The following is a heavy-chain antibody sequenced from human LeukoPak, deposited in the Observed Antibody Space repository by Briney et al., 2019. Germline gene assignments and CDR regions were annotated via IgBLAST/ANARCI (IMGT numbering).Heavy chain of an antibody. CDR3: ARDHCSSTSCYDY. Sequence: GGSLRLSCAASGFTFSDYYMTWIREAPGGGLEWLSSISSSGTNIYYADSVKGRFTMSRDNAKNSLYLQMNSLRAEDTAVYYCARDHCSSTSCYDYWGQGTLVTVSS. D-gene: IGHD2-2*01. J-gene: IGHJ4*02. CDR1: GFTFSDYY. CDR2: ISSSGTNI. V-gene: IGHV3-11*01.